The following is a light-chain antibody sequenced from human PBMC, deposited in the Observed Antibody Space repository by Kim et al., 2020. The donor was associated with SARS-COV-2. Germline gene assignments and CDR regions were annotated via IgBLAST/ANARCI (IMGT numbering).Light chain of an antibody. J-gene: IGKJ4*01. V-gene: IGKV3-11*01. CDR1: QSVSSY. Sequence: SPGERATLSCRASQSVSSYLAWYQQKPGQAPRLLIYDASNRATRIPARFSGSGSGTDFTLTISSLEPEDFAVYYCQQRSNWPRGLTFGGGTKLEI. CDR3: QQRSNWPRGLT. CDR2: DAS.